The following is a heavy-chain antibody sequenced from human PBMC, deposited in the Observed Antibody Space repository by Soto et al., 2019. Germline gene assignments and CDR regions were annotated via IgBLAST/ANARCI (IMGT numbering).Heavy chain of an antibody. CDR3: AKDRSRGYSYGKDFDY. D-gene: IGHD5-18*01. V-gene: IGHV3-23*01. CDR2: ISGSGTST. J-gene: IGHJ4*02. CDR1: GFTFSSYS. Sequence: PGGSLRLSCAASGFTFSSYSMSWVRQAPGKGLEWVSAISGSGTSTYYADSVKGRFTISRDNSKNTLFLQMNSLRAEDTAVYYCAKDRSRGYSYGKDFDYWGQGTLVTVS.